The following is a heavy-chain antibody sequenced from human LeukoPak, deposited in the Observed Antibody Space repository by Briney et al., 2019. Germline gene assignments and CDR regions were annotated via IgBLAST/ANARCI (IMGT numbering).Heavy chain of an antibody. CDR2: FFYSGST. V-gene: IGHV4-39*01. CDR3: ARRSAGTWDH. J-gene: IGHJ4*02. Sequence: SETLSLTCTVSGGSVSTTSYYWGWIRQPPGKGLEWIGIFFYSGSTYYNPSLKSRVTISVDTSKNQFSLKVTSVTAADTAVYYCARRSAGTWDHWGQGTLLTVSS. CDR1: GGSVSTTSYY. D-gene: IGHD1-7*01.